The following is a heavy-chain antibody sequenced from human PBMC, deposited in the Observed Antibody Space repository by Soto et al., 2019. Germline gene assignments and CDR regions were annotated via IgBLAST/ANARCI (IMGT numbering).Heavy chain of an antibody. CDR3: TSARPEYSGHYGMDV. CDR1: GFTFSNAW. V-gene: IGHV3-15*01. J-gene: IGHJ6*02. Sequence: GGSLRLSCAASGFTFSNAWMSWVRQAPGKGLEWVGRIKSKTEGGTTDYAAPVKGRFTISRADSKNTLYLQMNSLTTWDTAVYYCTSARPEYSGHYGMDVCGQGTTVTVSS. CDR2: IKSKTEGGTT. D-gene: IGHD5-12*01.